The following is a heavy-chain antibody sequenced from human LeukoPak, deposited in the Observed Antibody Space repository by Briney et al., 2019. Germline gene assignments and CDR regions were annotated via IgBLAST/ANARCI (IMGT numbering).Heavy chain of an antibody. Sequence: GGSLRLSCEASGFIFDDYALHWVRLASGKGLEWVSGINGIGGGTAYADSVKGRFTISRDNAKNSLYLQMNSLRVEDTALYFCAKWNRQPLVKGWFDSWGQGTLVTVSS. V-gene: IGHV3-9*01. CDR2: INGIGGGT. J-gene: IGHJ5*01. CDR1: GFIFDDYA. CDR3: AKWNRQPLVKGWFDS. D-gene: IGHD6-13*01.